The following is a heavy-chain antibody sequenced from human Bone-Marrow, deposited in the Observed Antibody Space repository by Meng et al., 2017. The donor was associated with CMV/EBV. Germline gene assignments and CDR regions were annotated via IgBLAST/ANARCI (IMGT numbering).Heavy chain of an antibody. CDR3: ARDTAAAGPLYYYYGMDV. Sequence: SVKVSCKASGGTFSSYAISWVRQAPGQGLEWMGGIIPILGIANYAQKFRGRVTITADKSTSTAYMELSSLRSEDTAVYYCARDTAAAGPLYYYYGMDVWGQGTTVTVSS. J-gene: IGHJ6*02. CDR1: GGTFSSYA. D-gene: IGHD6-13*01. CDR2: IIPILGIA. V-gene: IGHV1-69*10.